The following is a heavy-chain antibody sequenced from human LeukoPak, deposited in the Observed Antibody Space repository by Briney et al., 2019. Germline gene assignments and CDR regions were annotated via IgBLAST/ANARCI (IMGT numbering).Heavy chain of an antibody. Sequence: ASVKVSCKASGYTFTNYDINWVRQATGQGLEWMGWMNPHSANTGYSQKFQGRVTITADESTSTAYMELSSLRSEDTAVYYCARSPYDYVWGSYRYTGFDYWGQGTLVTVSS. CDR3: ARSPYDYVWGSYRYTGFDY. CDR2: MNPHSANT. J-gene: IGHJ4*02. CDR1: GYTFTNYD. V-gene: IGHV1-8*01. D-gene: IGHD3-16*02.